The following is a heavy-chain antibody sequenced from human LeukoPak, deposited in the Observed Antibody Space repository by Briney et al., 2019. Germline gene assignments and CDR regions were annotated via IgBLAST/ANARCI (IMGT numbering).Heavy chain of an antibody. Sequence: GGSLRLSCAASGFTFTTYGVHWVRQAPGKGLEWVAVIWNDGSYKHYADSVKGRFTISRDDSKDTIYLQMNSLRAEDTAVYYCARVKLSEWIQLWLLDYWGQGTLVTVSS. CDR3: ARVKLSEWIQLWLLDY. D-gene: IGHD5-18*01. J-gene: IGHJ4*02. V-gene: IGHV3-33*01. CDR2: IWNDGSYK. CDR1: GFTFTTYG.